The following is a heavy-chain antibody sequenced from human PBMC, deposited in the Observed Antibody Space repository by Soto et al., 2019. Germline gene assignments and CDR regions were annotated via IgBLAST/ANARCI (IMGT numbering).Heavy chain of an antibody. Sequence: GGSLRLSCAASGFTFSSYAMSWVRQAPGKGLEWVSAISGSGGSTYYADSGKGRFTISRDNSKNTLYLQMNSLRAEDTAVYYCAKGPKSPSYCSGGSCSHYYYYMDVWGKGTTVTVSS. D-gene: IGHD2-15*01. V-gene: IGHV3-23*01. CDR2: ISGSGGST. CDR3: AKGPKSPSYCSGGSCSHYYYYMDV. CDR1: GFTFSSYA. J-gene: IGHJ6*03.